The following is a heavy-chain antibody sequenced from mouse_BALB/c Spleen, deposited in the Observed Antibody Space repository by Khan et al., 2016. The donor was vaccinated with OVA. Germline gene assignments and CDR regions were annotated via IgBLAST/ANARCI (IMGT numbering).Heavy chain of an antibody. CDR2: ISPGGGDT. J-gene: IGHJ3*01. CDR1: GYTFTDYY. Sequence: QVQLKESGAELARPGASVKLSCKASGYTFTDYYINWVKQRTGKGLEWIGEISPGGGDTYYNEKFKGKGRLTEDKYCNTAYMQLRSLTSEASAVYFCAIRNYFGYTFAYWGQGTLVTVSA. CDR3: AIRNYFGYTFAY. D-gene: IGHD1-2*01. V-gene: IGHV1-77*01.